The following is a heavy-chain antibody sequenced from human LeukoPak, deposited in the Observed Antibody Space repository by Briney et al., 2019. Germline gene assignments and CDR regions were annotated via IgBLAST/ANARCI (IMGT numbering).Heavy chain of an antibody. Sequence: TGGSLRLSCAASGFTFDDYAMHWVRQAPGKGLEWVSLISGDGGSTYYADSVKGRFTISRDNSKNSLYPQMNSLRAEDTAVYYCARGYSSGWTFFDYWGQGTLVTVSS. V-gene: IGHV3-43*02. J-gene: IGHJ4*02. CDR2: ISGDGGST. CDR3: ARGYSSGWTFFDY. CDR1: GFTFDDYA. D-gene: IGHD6-19*01.